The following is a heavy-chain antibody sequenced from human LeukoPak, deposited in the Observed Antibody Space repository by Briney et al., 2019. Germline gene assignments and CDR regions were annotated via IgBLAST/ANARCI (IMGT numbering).Heavy chain of an antibody. Sequence: GASVKVSFKASGYTFTGYYMHWVRQAPGQGLEWMGWINPNSGGTNYAQKFQGRVTMTRDTSISTAYMELSRLRSDDTAVYYCARVMSSGWYFGFDPWGQGTLVTVSS. J-gene: IGHJ5*02. D-gene: IGHD6-19*01. CDR1: GYTFTGYY. CDR3: ARVMSSGWYFGFDP. CDR2: INPNSGGT. V-gene: IGHV1-2*02.